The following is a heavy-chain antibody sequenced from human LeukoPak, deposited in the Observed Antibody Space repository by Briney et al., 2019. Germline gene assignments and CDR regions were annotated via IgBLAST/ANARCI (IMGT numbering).Heavy chain of an antibody. V-gene: IGHV4-39*01. CDR1: GGSIITSNYH. CDR3: ARLHTGFPNWFDP. Sequence: PSETLPLTCTVSGGSIITSNYHWGWLRLPPGKRLEWIGNIHYSGSTFYNPSLKSRVTMSVDTSKNQVSLKLSSVTAADTAVYYCARLHTGFPNWFDPWGQGDLVTVSS. D-gene: IGHD2-8*02. J-gene: IGHJ5*02. CDR2: IHYSGST.